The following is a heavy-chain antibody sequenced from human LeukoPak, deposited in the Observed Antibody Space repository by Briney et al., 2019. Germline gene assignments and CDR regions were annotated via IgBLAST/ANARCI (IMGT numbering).Heavy chain of an antibody. CDR1: GFTFDDYA. CDR3: AKDRNFYYDSSGALDY. Sequence: GGSLRLSCAASGFTFDDYAMHWVRQAPGKGLEWVSGISWNSGSIGYADSVEGRFTISRDNAKNSLYLQMNSLRAEDTALYYCAKDRNFYYDSSGALDYWGQGTLVTVSS. CDR2: ISWNSGSI. D-gene: IGHD3-22*01. J-gene: IGHJ4*02. V-gene: IGHV3-9*01.